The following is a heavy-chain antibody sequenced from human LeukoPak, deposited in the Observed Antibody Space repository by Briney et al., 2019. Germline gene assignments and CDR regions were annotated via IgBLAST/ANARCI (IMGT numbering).Heavy chain of an antibody. CDR1: GFTFSSYS. D-gene: IGHD1-26*01. Sequence: GGSLRLSCAASGFTFSSYSMNWVRQAPGKGLEWVSSISSSSSYIYYADSVKGRFTISRDNAKNSLYLQMNSLRAEDTAVYYCARHFQYTGSYFYFDYWGQGTLVTVSS. CDR3: ARHFQYTGSYFYFDY. J-gene: IGHJ4*02. V-gene: IGHV3-21*01. CDR2: ISSSSSYI.